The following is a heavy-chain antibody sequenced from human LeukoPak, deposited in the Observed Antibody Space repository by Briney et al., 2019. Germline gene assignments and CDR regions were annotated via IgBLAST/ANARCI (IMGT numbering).Heavy chain of an antibody. CDR3: ARDLMPGSSWYLY. D-gene: IGHD6-13*01. Sequence: ASAKVSCKASGGTFSSYAISWVRQAPGQGLEWMGRIIPILGIANYAQKFQGRVTITADKSTSTAYMELSSLRSEDTAVYYCARDLMPGSSWYLYWGQGTLVTVSS. CDR1: GGTFSSYA. J-gene: IGHJ4*02. V-gene: IGHV1-69*04. CDR2: IIPILGIA.